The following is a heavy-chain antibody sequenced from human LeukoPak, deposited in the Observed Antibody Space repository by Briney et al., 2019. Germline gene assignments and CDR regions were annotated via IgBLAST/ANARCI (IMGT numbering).Heavy chain of an antibody. J-gene: IGHJ4*02. CDR1: GFTFSNAW. Sequence: GGSLRLSCAASGFTFSNAWMSWVRQAPGKGLEWVSGINWNGGSTGYADSVKGRFTISRDNAKNSLYLQMNSLRAEDTALYYCARVHYYYDSSGYYYRGFDYWGQGTLVTVSS. CDR3: ARVHYYYDSSGYYYRGFDY. CDR2: INWNGGST. V-gene: IGHV3-20*04. D-gene: IGHD3-22*01.